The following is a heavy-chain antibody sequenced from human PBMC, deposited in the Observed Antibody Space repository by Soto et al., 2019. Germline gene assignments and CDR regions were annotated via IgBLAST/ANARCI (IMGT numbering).Heavy chain of an antibody. CDR3: ARHFTLRFLEWSRSGYYYYMDV. V-gene: IGHV4-39*01. CDR1: GGSISSSSYY. Sequence: SETLSLTCTVSGGSISSSSYYWGWIRQPPGKGLEWIGSIYYSGSTYYNPSLKSRVTISVDTSKNQFSLKLSSVTAADTAVYYCARHFTLRFLEWSRSGYYYYMDVWGKGTTVTVSS. D-gene: IGHD3-3*01. CDR2: IYYSGST. J-gene: IGHJ6*03.